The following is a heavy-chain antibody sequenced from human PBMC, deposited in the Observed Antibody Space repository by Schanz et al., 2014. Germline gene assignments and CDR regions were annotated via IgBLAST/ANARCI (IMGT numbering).Heavy chain of an antibody. J-gene: IGHJ6*02. V-gene: IGHV1-2*02. CDR2: INPLNGGT. CDR3: ARDGHSSIWDSYYFYGLDV. Sequence: QVQLVQSGAEVKKPGASVKVSCQTSGYTFTGYYLHWVRQIPTQGLEWVGWINPLNGGTNYAQKFQXRVNITSDTSTSTVYMALSRLTSDDTALYYGARDGHSSIWDSYYFYGLDVWGQGTTVTVSS. D-gene: IGHD6-13*01. CDR1: GYTFTGYY.